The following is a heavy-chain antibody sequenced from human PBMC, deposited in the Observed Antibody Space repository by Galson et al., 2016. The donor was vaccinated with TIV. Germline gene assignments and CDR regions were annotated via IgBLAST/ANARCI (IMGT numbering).Heavy chain of an antibody. CDR3: ARMLFDIVGAPAATPTGYFDP. Sequence: SLRLSCAASGFIVSRNYMSWLRQAPGKGLEWVASINQGGSEKDYVGSVKGRFTISRDNAQTSLYLQMDSLRAEDTAVYYCARMLFDIVGAPAATPTGYFDPWGQGTLVTVSS. CDR1: GFIVSRNY. D-gene: IGHD2-2*01. CDR2: INQGGSEK. V-gene: IGHV3-7*01. J-gene: IGHJ5*02.